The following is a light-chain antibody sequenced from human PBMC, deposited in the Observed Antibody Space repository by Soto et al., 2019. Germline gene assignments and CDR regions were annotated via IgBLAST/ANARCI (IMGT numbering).Light chain of an antibody. J-gene: IGKJ1*01. Sequence: EIVFTQSPGTLSLSPGERATLSCRASQSVSSSFLAWYQQKPGQAPRLLIYGASGRATGIPDRFSGSGSGTDFTLTISSLEPEDFAVYYCQQYGSAPRTFGQGTKVEIK. CDR2: GAS. CDR1: QSVSSSF. CDR3: QQYGSAPRT. V-gene: IGKV3-20*01.